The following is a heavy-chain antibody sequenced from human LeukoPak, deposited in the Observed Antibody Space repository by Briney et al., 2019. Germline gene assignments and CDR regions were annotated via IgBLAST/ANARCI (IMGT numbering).Heavy chain of an antibody. CDR3: AKATSHDAFDI. D-gene: IGHD2-2*01. CDR2: IYYSGST. J-gene: IGHJ3*02. V-gene: IGHV4-39*01. Sequence: PSETLSLTCTVSGGSISSSSYYWGWIRQPPGKGLEWIGSIYYSGSTYYNPSLKSRVTISVDTSKNQFSLKLSPVTAADTAVYYCAKATSHDAFDIWGQGTMVTVSS. CDR1: GGSISSSSYY.